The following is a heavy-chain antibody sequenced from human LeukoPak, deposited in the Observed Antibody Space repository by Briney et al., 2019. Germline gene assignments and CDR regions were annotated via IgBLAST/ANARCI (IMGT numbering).Heavy chain of an antibody. CDR3: ARDAGLSSAWGIIPGYYFDY. CDR1: GYTFTSYY. Sequence: ASVKVSCKASGYTFTSYYMHWVPQAPGQGLEWMGIINPSGGSTTYAQKFRGRVTMTRDMSTSTVYMEVSSLRSEDTAVYYCARDAGLSSAWGIIPGYYFDYWGQGTLVTVSS. D-gene: IGHD6-19*01. CDR2: INPSGGST. V-gene: IGHV1-46*01. J-gene: IGHJ4*02.